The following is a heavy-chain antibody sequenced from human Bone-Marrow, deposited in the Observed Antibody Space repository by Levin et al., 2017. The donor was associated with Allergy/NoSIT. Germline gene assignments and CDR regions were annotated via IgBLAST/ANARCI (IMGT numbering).Heavy chain of an antibody. V-gene: IGHV3-66*01. CDR1: GFTVGNNY. Sequence: GGSLRLSCAASGFTVGNNYVAWVRQAPGKGLDWISVIYSGGGTYYADSVKGRFSVSRDNSKNTVYLQMNSLRADDTAVYYCGRDGPGGGHWGPGTQVTVSS. J-gene: IGHJ4*02. CDR2: IYSGGGT. CDR3: GRDGPGGGH. D-gene: IGHD3-10*01.